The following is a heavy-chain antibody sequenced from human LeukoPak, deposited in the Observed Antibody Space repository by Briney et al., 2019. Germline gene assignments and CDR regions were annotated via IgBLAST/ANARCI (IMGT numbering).Heavy chain of an antibody. D-gene: IGHD3-10*01. J-gene: IGHJ5*02. CDR2: INHSGST. CDR3: ARADITMVRGVTSSWFDP. Sequence: SETPSLTCAVYGGSFSGYYWSWIRQPPGKGLEWIGEINHSGSTNYNPSLKSRVTISVDTSKNQFSLKLSSVTAADTAVYYCARADITMVRGVTSSWFDPWGQGTLVTVFS. CDR1: GGSFSGYY. V-gene: IGHV4-34*01.